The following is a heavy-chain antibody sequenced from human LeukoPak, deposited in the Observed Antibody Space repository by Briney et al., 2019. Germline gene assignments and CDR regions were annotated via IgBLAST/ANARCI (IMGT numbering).Heavy chain of an antibody. Sequence: GGSLRLSCAASGSTFRMYGMHWVRQAPGKGLEWVAFISYDGSNKYYADSVKGRFAISRDNSKNTLFLQMNSLRGEDTALYSCARDDWLGDALDIWGQGTMVTVSS. CDR1: GSTFRMYG. CDR3: ARDDWLGDALDI. V-gene: IGHV3-30*03. D-gene: IGHD3-9*01. J-gene: IGHJ3*02. CDR2: ISYDGSNK.